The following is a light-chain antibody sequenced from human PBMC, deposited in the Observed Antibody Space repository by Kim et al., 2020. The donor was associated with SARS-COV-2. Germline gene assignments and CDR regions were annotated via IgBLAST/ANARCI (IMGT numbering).Light chain of an antibody. J-gene: IGKJ1*01. CDR2: GAS. V-gene: IGKV1-39*01. Sequence: ASVGDRVTITCRTSQSVSTFLNWYQQRPGKAPKLLIYGASILQSGVPSRFSGSRSGTDFTLTINSLQPEDFATYYCQQSYSTSWAFGQGTKVDIK. CDR3: QQSYSTSWA. CDR1: QSVSTF.